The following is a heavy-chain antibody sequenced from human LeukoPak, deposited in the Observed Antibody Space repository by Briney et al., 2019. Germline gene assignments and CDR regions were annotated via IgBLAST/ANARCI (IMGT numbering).Heavy chain of an antibody. J-gene: IGHJ4*02. CDR1: GFTFSSYS. CDR2: ISSSSSYI. CDR3: ARLAYCGGDCYSAGQY. V-gene: IGHV3-21*01. Sequence: GGSLRLSCAASGFTFSSYSMNWVRQAPGKGLEWVSSISSSSSYIYYADSVKGRFTISRDNAKNSLYLQMNSLRAEDTAVYYCARLAYCGGDCYSAGQYWGQGTLVTVSS. D-gene: IGHD2-21*02.